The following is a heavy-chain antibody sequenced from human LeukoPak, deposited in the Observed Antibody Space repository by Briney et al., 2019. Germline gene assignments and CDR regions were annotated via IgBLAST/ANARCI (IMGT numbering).Heavy chain of an antibody. Sequence: GGPLQISFQGSGSRFTTNWITWARRLPAKGLEWRGGIDPSDSYTNYSTSFQGPGTISASKSISTTFLQWISRQASDPAIHYWARVIHLGELSFYDYWGQGTLVTVSS. CDR3: ARVIHLGELSFYDY. CDR2: IDPSDSYT. V-gene: IGHV5-10-1*01. D-gene: IGHD3-16*02. J-gene: IGHJ4*02. CDR1: GSRFTTNW.